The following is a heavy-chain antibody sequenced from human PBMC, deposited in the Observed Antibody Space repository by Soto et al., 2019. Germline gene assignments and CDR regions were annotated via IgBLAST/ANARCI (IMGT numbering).Heavy chain of an antibody. CDR3: ARGSHVDY. D-gene: IGHD6-19*01. V-gene: IGHV3-30-3*01. Sequence: PGGSLRLSCAASGFTFSSYAMHWVRQAPGKGLEWVAVISYDGSNKYYADSVKGRFTISRDNSKNTLYLQMKSLRAEDTAVYYCARGSHVDYWGQGTLVTVSS. CDR2: ISYDGSNK. CDR1: GFTFSSYA. J-gene: IGHJ4*02.